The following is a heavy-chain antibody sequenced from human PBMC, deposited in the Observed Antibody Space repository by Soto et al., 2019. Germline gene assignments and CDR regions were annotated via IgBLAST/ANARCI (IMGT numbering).Heavy chain of an antibody. D-gene: IGHD3-22*01. CDR3: ARDRNYYDSSGYYRGGWFDP. Sequence: QVQLVQSGAEVKKPGSSVKVSCKASGGTFSSYAISWVRQAPGQGLEWMGGIIPIFGTANYAQKFQGRVTITADESTSTAYMELSSLRSEDTALYYCARDRNYYDSSGYYRGGWFDPWGQGTLVTVSS. J-gene: IGHJ5*02. CDR2: IIPIFGTA. CDR1: GGTFSSYA. V-gene: IGHV1-69*01.